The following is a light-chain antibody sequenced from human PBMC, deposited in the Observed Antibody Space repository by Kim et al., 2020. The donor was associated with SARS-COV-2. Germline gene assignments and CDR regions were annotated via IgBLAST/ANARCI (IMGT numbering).Light chain of an antibody. J-gene: IGKJ4*01. V-gene: IGKV3-15*01. CDR1: QSIGRN. Sequence: EIVMTQSPVTLSVSPGERATLSCRASQSIGRNVAGYHHKPGQAARLLIYDAATSATGSPARFSGSGSGTEFSLTITSLQSEDFAVDYCQQYKNWPPLTFGGGTKVEIK. CDR2: DAA. CDR3: QQYKNWPPLT.